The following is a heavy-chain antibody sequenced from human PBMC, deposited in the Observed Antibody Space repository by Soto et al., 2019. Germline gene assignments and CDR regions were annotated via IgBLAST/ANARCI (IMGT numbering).Heavy chain of an antibody. Sequence: KPSETLSLTCSVSGVSISSSSHYWAWIRQAPGQGLEWIGSGYQSGNTYYNPSLRNRVAVSVDTSTNQISLRVKSVTASDTGVYLCARHALQNEFDLWGKGTQGT. J-gene: IGHJ4*02. CDR2: GYQSGNT. CDR1: GVSISSSSHY. V-gene: IGHV4-39*01. CDR3: ARHALQNEFDL.